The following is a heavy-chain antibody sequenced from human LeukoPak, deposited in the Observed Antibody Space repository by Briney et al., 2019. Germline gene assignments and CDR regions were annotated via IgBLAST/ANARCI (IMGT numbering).Heavy chain of an antibody. V-gene: IGHV3-7*01. D-gene: IGHD6-13*01. CDR1: GFTFSTYW. CDR2: IKQDGSEK. CDR3: ARIGSVWYWIDP. J-gene: IGHJ5*02. Sequence: GGSLRLSWSASGFTFSTYWMSWVRQAPGKGLEWVANIKQDGSEKYYVDSVKGRFTISRDNAKNSLYLQMNSLRAEDTAMYYCARIGSVWYWIDPWAQGTLVTVSS.